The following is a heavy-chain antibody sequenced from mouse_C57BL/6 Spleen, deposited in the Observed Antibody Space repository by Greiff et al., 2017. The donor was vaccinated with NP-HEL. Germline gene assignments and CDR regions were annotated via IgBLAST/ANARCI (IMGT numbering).Heavy chain of an antibody. CDR3: ATYDGSSYGYFEV. CDR2: ISSCSSTI. D-gene: IGHD1-1*01. V-gene: IGHV5-17*01. CDR1: GFTFSDYG. J-gene: IGHJ1*03. Sequence: EVQLVESGGGLVKPGASLKLSCAASGFTFSDYGMHWVRQAPEKGLEWVAYISSCSSTIYYADTVKGRFTISRDNAKNTQFLQMTSMRSEDTAMYYCATYDGSSYGYFEVWGTGTTVTVSS.